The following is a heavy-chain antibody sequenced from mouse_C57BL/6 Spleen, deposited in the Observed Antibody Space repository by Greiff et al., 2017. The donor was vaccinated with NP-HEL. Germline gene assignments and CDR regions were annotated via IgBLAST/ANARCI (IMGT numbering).Heavy chain of an antibody. D-gene: IGHD2-1*01. CDR2: IYPGDGDT. Sequence: VQLQQSGPELVKPGASVQISCKASGYAFSSSWMNWVKQRPGKGLEWIGRIYPGDGDTNYNGKFKGKATLTADKSSSTAYMQLSSLTSEDSAVYFCARGGNYASAMDYWGQGTSVTVSS. CDR1: GYAFSSSW. V-gene: IGHV1-82*01. CDR3: ARGGNYASAMDY. J-gene: IGHJ4*01.